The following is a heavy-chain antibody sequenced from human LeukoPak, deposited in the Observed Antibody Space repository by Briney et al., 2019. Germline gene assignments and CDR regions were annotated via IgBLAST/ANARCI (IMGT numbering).Heavy chain of an antibody. CDR1: GFTFDDYA. CDR3: AREGQQLVYYYGMDV. CDR2: ISWNSGSI. Sequence: GGSLRLSCAASGFTFDDYAMHWVRQAPGKGLEWVSGISWNSGSIGYADSVKGRFTISRDNSKNTLYLQMNSLRAEDTAVYYCAREGQQLVYYYGMDVWGQGTTVTVSS. J-gene: IGHJ6*02. D-gene: IGHD6-13*01. V-gene: IGHV3-9*01.